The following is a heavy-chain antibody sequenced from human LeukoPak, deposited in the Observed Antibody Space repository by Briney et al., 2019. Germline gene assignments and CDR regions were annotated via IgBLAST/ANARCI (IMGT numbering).Heavy chain of an antibody. J-gene: IGHJ4*02. CDR2: MYNSGIT. CDR1: GGSISSACYC. V-gene: IGHV4-61*02. CDR3: ASSNALVGGYFAY. Sequence: SETLSLTCTVSGGSISSACYCWSWLRRPAGKGLEWFGRMYNSGITNYNPALKSRVTISVHTSKNQFSLRLSSVTAADTAVYYCASSNALVGGYFAYWGQGTLVTVSS. D-gene: IGHD3-10*01.